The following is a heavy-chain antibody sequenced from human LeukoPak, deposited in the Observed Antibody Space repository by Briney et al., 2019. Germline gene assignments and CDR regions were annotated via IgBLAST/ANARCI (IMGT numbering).Heavy chain of an antibody. CDR1: GFTFRSYG. J-gene: IGHJ6*02. V-gene: IGHV3-30*18. CDR3: AKRGERGSGSVYGTDV. D-gene: IGHD3-22*01. Sequence: GRSLRLSCAASGFTFRSYGMHWVRQGPGKGLEWLAIISYDGNYKNYADCVKGRFTISRDNSESTLHLQMNSLRPEDTAMYYCAKRGERGSGSVYGTDVWGQGTTVTVSS. CDR2: ISYDGNYK.